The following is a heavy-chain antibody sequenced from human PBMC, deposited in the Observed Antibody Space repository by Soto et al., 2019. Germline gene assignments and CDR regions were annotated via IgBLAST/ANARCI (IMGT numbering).Heavy chain of an antibody. J-gene: IGHJ4*02. CDR2: INDSGST. CDR1: GGSFSGYY. CDR3: ARAPTYGAAAPSLDY. Sequence: SETLSLTCAVYGGSFSGYYWTWIRQPPGKGLEWIGEINDSGSTNYNPSLKSRVTISVDTSKNQFSLKLNSVTAADMAVYYSARAPTYGAAAPSLDYWGQGTLVT. D-gene: IGHD6-13*01. V-gene: IGHV4-34*01.